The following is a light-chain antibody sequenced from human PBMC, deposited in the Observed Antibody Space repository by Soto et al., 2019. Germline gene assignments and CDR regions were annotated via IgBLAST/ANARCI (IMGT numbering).Light chain of an antibody. Sequence: EIVMTQSPATLSVSPGERATLSCRAGQSVSGNLAWYQQKPGQAPRLLIYGASTRATGIPARFSGSRSGTEFTLTISSLQSEDFAVYYCQQYNTWPTFGQGTRLEIK. CDR2: GAS. CDR3: QQYNTWPT. V-gene: IGKV3-15*01. CDR1: QSVSGN. J-gene: IGKJ5*01.